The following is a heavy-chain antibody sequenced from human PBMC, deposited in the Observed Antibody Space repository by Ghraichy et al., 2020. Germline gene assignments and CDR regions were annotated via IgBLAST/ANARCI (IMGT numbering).Heavy chain of an antibody. CDR2: IYYNGNT. CDR1: GASISSYY. J-gene: IGHJ6*03. V-gene: IGHV4-59*01. CDR3: ARGLNSGHYYYYYYMDV. Sequence: SQTLSLTCTVSGASISSYYWNWIRQPPARGLEWIGYIYYNGNTNYNPSLKSRVTISKDTSNNQFSLRLSSVTAADTAVYYCARGLNSGHYYYYYYMDVWGKGTTVTVSS. D-gene: IGHD1-26*01.